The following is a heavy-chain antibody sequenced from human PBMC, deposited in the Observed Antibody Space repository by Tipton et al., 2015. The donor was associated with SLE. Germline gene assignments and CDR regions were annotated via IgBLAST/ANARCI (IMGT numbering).Heavy chain of an antibody. CDR2: IFHSGGT. V-gene: IGHV4-38-2*02. CDR1: EYSISSGYF. D-gene: IGHD3-10*01. CDR3: ARGAKERITLVRVRPYYFDY. Sequence: GLVKPSETLSLNCSVSEYSISSGYFWGWIRQPPGKGLEWIGSIFHSGGTYYNPSLKSRVTISVDTSKNQLSLKLTSVTAADTSVYYCARGAKERITLVRVRPYYFDYWGQGSLVTVSS. J-gene: IGHJ4*01.